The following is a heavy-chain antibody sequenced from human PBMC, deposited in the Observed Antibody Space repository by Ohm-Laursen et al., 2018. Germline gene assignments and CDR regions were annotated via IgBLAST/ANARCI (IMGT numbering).Heavy chain of an antibody. V-gene: IGHV3-9*01. D-gene: IGHD1-26*01. CDR2: VTWNSGTI. J-gene: IGHJ4*02. Sequence: SLRLSCTASRFTFKDYAMHWVRQAPGKGLEWVSGVTWNSGTITYADSVKGQFTISRDNAKNYLYLQMNSLRAEDTALYYCAKMVGAWDFFDYWGQGTLVTVSS. CDR1: RFTFKDYA. CDR3: AKMVGAWDFFDY.